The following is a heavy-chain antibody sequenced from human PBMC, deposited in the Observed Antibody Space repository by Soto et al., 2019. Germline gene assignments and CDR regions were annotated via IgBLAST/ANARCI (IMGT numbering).Heavy chain of an antibody. J-gene: IGHJ4*02. CDR3: ARDPKTSGGQHWAFNYFDS. V-gene: IGHV3-30*14. CDR1: GFSFSISP. CDR2: ISYDGTNK. D-gene: IGHD7-27*01. Sequence: QVQLVESGGGVVQPGRSLRLSCAASGFSFSISPMHWVRQAPGKGPEWVALISYDGTNKFYADSVKGRFTISRDNPRNTLYFQADSLRPEDAAVYSCARDPKTSGGQHWAFNYFDSWVPGTLVNVSS.